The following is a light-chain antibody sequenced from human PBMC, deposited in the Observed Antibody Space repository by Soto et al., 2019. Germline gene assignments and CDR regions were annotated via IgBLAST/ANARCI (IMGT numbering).Light chain of an antibody. CDR2: GAS. Sequence: EIVMTQSPATLSVSPGERATLSCRASQSVSSNLAWYQQKPGQAPRLLIYGASTRATGIPSRFSGSGSGTDFTLTISSLQSEDFAVYYCQQYNNCPFTFGAGTKVDIK. V-gene: IGKV3-15*01. CDR3: QQYNNCPFT. CDR1: QSVSSN. J-gene: IGKJ3*01.